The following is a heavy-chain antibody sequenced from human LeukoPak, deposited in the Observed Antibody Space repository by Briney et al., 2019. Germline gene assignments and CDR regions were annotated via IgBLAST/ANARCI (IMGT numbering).Heavy chain of an antibody. CDR2: ISGGGGST. D-gene: IGHD3-16*01. CDR3: AKDGGSLGEVRD. V-gene: IGHV3-23*01. J-gene: IGHJ4*02. Sequence: GRSLRLSCAASGFSFSSYGMNWVRQAPGKGLEWVSVISGGGGSTYYADSVMGRFTISRDNSKDTLYLQMNSLRAEDTAVYYCAKDGGSLGEVRDWGQGTLVTVSS. CDR1: GFSFSSYG.